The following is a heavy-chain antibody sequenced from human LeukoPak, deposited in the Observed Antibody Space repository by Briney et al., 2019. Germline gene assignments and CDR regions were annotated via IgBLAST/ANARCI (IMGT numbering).Heavy chain of an antibody. V-gene: IGHV1-46*01. Sequence: GASVKVSCKASGYTFTSYYMHWVRQAPGQGLEWMGIINPSGGSTSYAQKFQGRVTMTRDMSTSTVYMELSSLRSEDTAVYYCARKPGAVAYFDYWGQGTLVTVSS. J-gene: IGHJ4*02. CDR2: INPSGGST. CDR3: ARKPGAVAYFDY. CDR1: GYTFTSYY. D-gene: IGHD6-19*01.